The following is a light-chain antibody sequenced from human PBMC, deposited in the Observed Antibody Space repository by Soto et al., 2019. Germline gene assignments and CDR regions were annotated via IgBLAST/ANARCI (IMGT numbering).Light chain of an antibody. J-gene: IGKJ1*01. CDR2: AVS. CDR1: QGIINS. Sequence: DIQMTQSPSSLSASVGDTVTITCRSSQGIINSLAWYQQKPGKVPNLLIYAVSTLQSGVPSRISGSGDGTDFSLTIGSLQPDDGATYYCHNCNTAPPWTFCQGTKVEIK. V-gene: IGKV1-27*01. CDR3: HNCNTAPPWT.